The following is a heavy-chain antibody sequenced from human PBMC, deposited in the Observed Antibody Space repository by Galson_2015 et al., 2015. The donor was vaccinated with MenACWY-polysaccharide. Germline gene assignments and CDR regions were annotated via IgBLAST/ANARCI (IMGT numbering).Heavy chain of an antibody. J-gene: IGHJ4*02. CDR1: GFSLNTRGVG. Sequence: PALVKPTQTLTLTCTFSGFSLNTRGVGVGWIRQPPGKALEWLALIYWDNDKRYSPSLKTRLTIIKDTSKNQVFLAMTNVDPVDTATYYCAHGQYYYATSSFSYYFDVWGPGTLVTVSS. CDR2: IYWDNDK. CDR3: AHGQYYYATSSFSYYFDV. D-gene: IGHD3-10*01. V-gene: IGHV2-5*02.